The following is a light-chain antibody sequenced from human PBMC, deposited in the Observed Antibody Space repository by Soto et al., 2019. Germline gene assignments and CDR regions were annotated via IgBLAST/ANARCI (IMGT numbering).Light chain of an antibody. J-gene: IGLJ2*01. CDR3: SSYSSSTTLVL. V-gene: IGLV2-14*01. Sequence: QSALTQPASVSGSPGQSITISCSGTSSDIGRYNYVSWYQQHPGKAPKLMIYDVSVRPSGVSNRFSGSKSGNTASLTISGLQAEDEADYYCSSYSSSTTLVLFGGGTKLTVL. CDR2: DVS. CDR1: SSDIGRYNY.